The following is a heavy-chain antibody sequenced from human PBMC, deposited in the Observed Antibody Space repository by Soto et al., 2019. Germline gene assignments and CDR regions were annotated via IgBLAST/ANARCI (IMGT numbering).Heavy chain of an antibody. CDR2: IYYSGST. D-gene: IGHD3-10*01. V-gene: IGHV4-39*01. J-gene: IGHJ5*02. CDR1: GGSISSSSYY. Sequence: SETLSLTCTVSGGSISSSSYYWGWIRQPPGKGLEWIGSIYYSGSTYYNPSLKSRVTISVDTSKNQFSLKLSSVTAADTAVYYCARHWEVTFGELSLSPWFDPWGQGTLVTVSS. CDR3: ARHWEVTFGELSLSPWFDP.